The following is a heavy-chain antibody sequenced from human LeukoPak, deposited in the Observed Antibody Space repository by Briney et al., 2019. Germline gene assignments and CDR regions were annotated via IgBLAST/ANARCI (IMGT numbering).Heavy chain of an antibody. CDR3: ARAESYDSSGYSN. J-gene: IGHJ4*02. V-gene: IGHV4-34*01. CDR2: INHSGST. CDR1: GGSFSGYY. D-gene: IGHD3-22*01. Sequence: PSETLSLTCAVYGGSFSGYYWSWIRQPPGKGLEWIGEINHSGSTNYNPSLKSRVTISVDTSKNQFSLKLSSVTAADTAVYYCARAESYDSSGYSNWGQGTLVPVSS.